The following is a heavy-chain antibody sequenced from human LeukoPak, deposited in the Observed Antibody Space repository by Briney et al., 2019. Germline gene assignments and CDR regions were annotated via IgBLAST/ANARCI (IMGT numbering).Heavy chain of an antibody. CDR2: IYSGGST. J-gene: IGHJ6*02. Sequence: PGGSLRLSCAAFGFTVSSNYMSWVRQAPGKGLEWVSVIYSGGSTYYADSVKGRFTISRDNSKNTLYLQMNSLRAEDTAVYYCARVRRYYDSSGYSAHYYYGMDVWGQGTTVTVSS. CDR1: GFTVSSNY. D-gene: IGHD3-22*01. V-gene: IGHV3-66*01. CDR3: ARVRRYYDSSGYSAHYYYGMDV.